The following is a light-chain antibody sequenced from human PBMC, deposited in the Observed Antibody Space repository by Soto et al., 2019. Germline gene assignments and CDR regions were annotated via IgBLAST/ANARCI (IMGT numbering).Light chain of an antibody. J-gene: IGKJ1*01. Sequence: EVVLTQSPGTLSLSPGERTTLSCRAIQRISSSYLAWYQQKPGQAPRLLIYAASSRATGIPDRFSGSGSGTDFTLTISRLESEDFAVYYCQQYGSSRWTFGQGTKVDIK. CDR2: AAS. V-gene: IGKV3-20*01. CDR1: QRISSSY. CDR3: QQYGSSRWT.